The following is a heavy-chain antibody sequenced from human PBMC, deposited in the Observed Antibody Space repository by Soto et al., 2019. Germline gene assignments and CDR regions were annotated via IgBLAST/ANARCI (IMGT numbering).Heavy chain of an antibody. CDR1: GGSISSGGYY. CDR2: IYYTGST. CDR3: ARSVFP. Sequence: QVQLQESGPGLVKPSQTLSLTCTVSGGSISSGGYYWSWIRQHPGKGLEWIGYIYYTGSTYYNPSLTPRVARSVDTSKNPFSLKLSSVTAADTSVYYCARSVFPWGQGTLVTVSS. V-gene: IGHV4-31*03. J-gene: IGHJ5*02.